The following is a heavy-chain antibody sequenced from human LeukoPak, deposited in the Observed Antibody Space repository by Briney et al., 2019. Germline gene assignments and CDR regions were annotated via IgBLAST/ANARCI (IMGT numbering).Heavy chain of an antibody. J-gene: IGHJ4*02. CDR2: INEYGTT. Sequence: GSLRLPCAASGFTFSDYWMYWVRQAPGEGLLWISNINEYGTTTYADSVKGRFTVSRDNAKNILYLQMNSLRPEDTAVYYCARVRGGNWGQGTLVTVSS. D-gene: IGHD3-16*01. CDR1: GFTFSDYW. V-gene: IGHV3-74*01. CDR3: ARVRGGN.